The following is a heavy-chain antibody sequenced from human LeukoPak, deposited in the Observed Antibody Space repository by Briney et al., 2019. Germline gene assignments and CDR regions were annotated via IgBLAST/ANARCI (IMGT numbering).Heavy chain of an antibody. D-gene: IGHD5-18*01. CDR2: SRYSGIT. Sequence: PSETLSLTYKVGGRSISRYSDYWGWIRHPPRKGLEWVGSSRYSGITYYKSSLKSRISISVDTSKIQCSLRLSSVTAADTAVYYCARQFLDTSMDLPFDDWGQGTLVTVYS. J-gene: IGHJ4*02. V-gene: IGHV4-39*01. CDR1: GRSISRYSDY. CDR3: ARQFLDTSMDLPFDD.